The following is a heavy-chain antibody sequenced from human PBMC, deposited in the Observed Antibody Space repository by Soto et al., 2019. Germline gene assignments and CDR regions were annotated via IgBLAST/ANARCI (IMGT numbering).Heavy chain of an antibody. CDR1: GFSLSTSGVG. CDR2: IYWDDDK. J-gene: IGHJ6*02. CDR3: AHRPSLVYGMDV. V-gene: IGHV2-5*02. Sequence: QITLKESGPTLVKPTQTLTLTCTFSGFSLSTSGVGVGWIRQAPGKALEWLALIYWDDDKHYSPSLKSRLTMTKHTSKSHVVLTMTNLDPVDTATYYCAHRPSLVYGMDVWGQGTTVTVSS.